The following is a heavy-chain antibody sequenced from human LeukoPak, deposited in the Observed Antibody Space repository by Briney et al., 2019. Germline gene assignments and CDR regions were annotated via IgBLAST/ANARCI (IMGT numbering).Heavy chain of an antibody. J-gene: IGHJ6*04. CDR1: GGSFSGYY. V-gene: IGHV4-34*01. Sequence: SETLSLTCAVYGGSFSGYYWSWIRQPPGKGLEWIGEINHSGSTNYNPSLESRVTISVDTSKNQFSLKLSSVTAADTAVYYCARGGMVRSYYYGMDVWGKGTTVTVSS. CDR2: INHSGST. CDR3: ARGGMVRSYYYGMDV. D-gene: IGHD3-10*01.